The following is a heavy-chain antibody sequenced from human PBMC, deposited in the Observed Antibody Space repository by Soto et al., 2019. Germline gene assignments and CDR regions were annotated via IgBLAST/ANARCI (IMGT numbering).Heavy chain of an antibody. Sequence: EVQLVESGGGFVHPGGSLRLSCLVSGFNFNAVSMHWVRQAPGKGLEFVSTVSPDGGFTSYADSVHGRFIVSRDSSESTVYLQMTSLRPEDPALYFCVRDSLGSLIFDHWGQGTLVAVSS. CDR2: VSPDGGFT. D-gene: IGHD1-26*01. J-gene: IGHJ4*02. V-gene: IGHV3-64D*06. CDR1: GFNFNAVS. CDR3: VRDSLGSLIFDH.